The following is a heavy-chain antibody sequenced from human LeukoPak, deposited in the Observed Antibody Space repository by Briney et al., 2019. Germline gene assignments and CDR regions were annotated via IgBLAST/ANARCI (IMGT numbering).Heavy chain of an antibody. J-gene: IGHJ4*02. V-gene: IGHV5-51*01. CDR2: IFPGDSDT. Sequence: PGESLKISCKGSGYSFTSYWIGWVRQMPGKGLEWMGIIFPGDSDTRYSPSFQGQVTFSADKSISTAYLQWSSLKASDTAMYYCARATGYSSGWYTHWGQGTLVTVSS. CDR1: GYSFTSYW. CDR3: ARATGYSSGWYTH. D-gene: IGHD6-19*01.